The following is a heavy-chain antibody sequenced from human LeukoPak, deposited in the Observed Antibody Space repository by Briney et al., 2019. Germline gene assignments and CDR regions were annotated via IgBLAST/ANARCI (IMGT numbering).Heavy chain of an antibody. Sequence: ASVKVSCKASGYTFTSYFMHWMRQAPGQGLEWMGIINVSGGTTSYTQKFQGRVTMTRDTSTSTVYMELSSLRSEDTAMYYCARFRTGRAFDIWGQGTMVTVSS. J-gene: IGHJ3*02. CDR3: ARFRTGRAFDI. D-gene: IGHD3/OR15-3a*01. CDR2: INVSGGTT. V-gene: IGHV1-46*01. CDR1: GYTFTSYF.